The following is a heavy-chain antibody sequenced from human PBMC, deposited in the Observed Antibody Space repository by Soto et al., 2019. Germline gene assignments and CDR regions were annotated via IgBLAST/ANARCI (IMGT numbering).Heavy chain of an antibody. J-gene: IGHJ4*02. CDR1: GDSVSSNSAA. V-gene: IGHV6-1*01. CDR3: AREAGDSRIWYFDY. Sequence: SPTLSLTCAISGDSVSSNSAAWNWVRQSPSRGLEWLGRTYYRSKWNNDYAVSVKRRLTINPDTSKNQFSLQLNSLTPEHTAVYYCAREAGDSRIWYFDYWVQGTLVTVSS. D-gene: IGHD6-13*01. CDR2: TYYRSKWNN.